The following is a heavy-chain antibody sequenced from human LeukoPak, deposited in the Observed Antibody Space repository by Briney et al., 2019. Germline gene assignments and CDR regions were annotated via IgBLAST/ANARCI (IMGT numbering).Heavy chain of an antibody. D-gene: IGHD6-19*01. Sequence: SETLSLTCAVSGGSISNSGYYWAWIRQPPGKGLDWIGSIYYSGSTYYNPSLKSRVTISVDTSKNQFSLKLSSVTAADTAVYYCARDIFSGLVASEGTWFDPWGQGTLITVSS. V-gene: IGHV4-39*07. CDR1: GGSISNSGYY. CDR2: IYYSGST. J-gene: IGHJ5*02. CDR3: ARDIFSGLVASEGTWFDP.